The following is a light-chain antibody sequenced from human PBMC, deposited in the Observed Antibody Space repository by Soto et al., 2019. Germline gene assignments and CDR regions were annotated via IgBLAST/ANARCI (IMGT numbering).Light chain of an antibody. CDR2: GAS. Sequence: EIVLTQSPATLSLSPGERATLSCRASQSVSSYLAWYQQKPGQAPRLLIYGASTRATGIPARFSGSGSGTEFTLTISSLQSEDFAVYYCQQYGSSGTFGQGTK. CDR3: QQYGSSGT. CDR1: QSVSSY. J-gene: IGKJ1*01. V-gene: IGKV3-15*01.